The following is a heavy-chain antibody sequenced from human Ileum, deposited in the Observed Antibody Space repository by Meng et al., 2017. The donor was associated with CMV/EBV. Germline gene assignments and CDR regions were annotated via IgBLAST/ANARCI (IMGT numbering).Heavy chain of an antibody. CDR2: IRNRAESYTI. J-gene: IGHJ5*02. CDR1: GFIFSDQH. CDR3: ARDLSRGISYETGS. D-gene: IGHD3-16*01. V-gene: IGHV3-72*01. Sequence: SGFIFSDQHMDWVRQAPGKGLEWVGRIRNRAESYTIDYAASVRGRFIISRDDSKNSLYLQTNNLETEDTAVYYCARDLSRGISYETGSWGQGTLVTVSS.